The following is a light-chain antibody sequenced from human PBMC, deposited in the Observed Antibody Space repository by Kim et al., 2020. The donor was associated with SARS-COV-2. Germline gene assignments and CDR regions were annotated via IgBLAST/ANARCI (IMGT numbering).Light chain of an antibody. CDR1: KVGDKN. Sequence: VSPGQTAPIRCSGDKVGDKNACLYQQKPGQSPVVVIYQDTKRSSGIPERFSGSNSGNTATLTIRGTQALDEADYYCQAWDSSTVVFGGGTKLTVL. V-gene: IGLV3-1*01. CDR2: QDT. CDR3: QAWDSSTVV. J-gene: IGLJ2*01.